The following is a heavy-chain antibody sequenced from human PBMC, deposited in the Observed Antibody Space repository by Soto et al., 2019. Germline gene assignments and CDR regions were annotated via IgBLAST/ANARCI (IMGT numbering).Heavy chain of an antibody. J-gene: IGHJ4*02. CDR1: GGTFSSYA. CDR3: ARGGITFGGVIAPFDY. D-gene: IGHD3-16*02. V-gene: IGHV1-69*06. Sequence: QVQLVQSGAEVKKPGSSVRVSCKASGGTFSSYAISWVRQAPGQGLEWMGGIIPIFGTANYAQKFQGRVTITADNSTSTAYMELRSLRSEDTAVYYCARGGITFGGVIAPFDYWGQGTLVTVSS. CDR2: IIPIFGTA.